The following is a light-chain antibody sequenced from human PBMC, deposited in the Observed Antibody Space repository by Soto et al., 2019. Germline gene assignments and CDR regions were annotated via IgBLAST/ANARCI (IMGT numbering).Light chain of an antibody. CDR1: SSDVCSYDR. CDR2: EVS. J-gene: IGLJ2*01. Sequence: QSALTQPPSVSASPGQSVTISCTGTSSDVCSYDRVSWYQQPPVTAPKLMMYEVSNRPAGVPDRFSGSKSGNTASLTISGLQAGDEADSFCASYTTCSAFVVFGGGTKLTVL. CDR3: ASYTTCSAFVV. V-gene: IGLV2-18*02.